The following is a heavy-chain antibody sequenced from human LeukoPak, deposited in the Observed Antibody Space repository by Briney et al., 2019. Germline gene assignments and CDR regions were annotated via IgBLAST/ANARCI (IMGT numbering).Heavy chain of an antibody. D-gene: IGHD3-22*01. Sequence: GGSLRLSCAASGFTFSGSAMQWVRQASGKGLEWVGRIRSKANSYATAYAASVKGRFTISRDNSKNTAYLQMNSLKTEDTAVYYCTRRDYYDSSGYYDYWGQGTLVTVSS. CDR2: IRSKANSYAT. J-gene: IGHJ4*02. CDR3: TRRDYYDSSGYYDY. CDR1: GFTFSGSA. V-gene: IGHV3-73*01.